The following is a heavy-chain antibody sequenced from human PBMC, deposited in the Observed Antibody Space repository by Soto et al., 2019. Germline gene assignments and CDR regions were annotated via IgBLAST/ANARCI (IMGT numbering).Heavy chain of an antibody. CDR2: SWFDGSIA. CDR1: GFKFTDYG. J-gene: IGHJ4*02. V-gene: IGHV3-33*01. D-gene: IGHD3-22*01. CDR3: ARDGARIDSSGKFDY. Sequence: TGGSLRLSCVSSGFKFTDYGLNWVRQTPGKGLEWVAISWFDGSIAYYAESVKGRFTISRDDSRNTVYLHMNSLRGEDTAMYYCARDGARIDSSGKFDYWGQGTQVTVSS.